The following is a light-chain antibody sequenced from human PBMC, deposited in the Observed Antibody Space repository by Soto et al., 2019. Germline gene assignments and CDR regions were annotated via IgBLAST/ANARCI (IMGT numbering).Light chain of an antibody. J-gene: IGLJ1*01. CDR2: EVS. CDR1: SSDVGGYNY. V-gene: IGLV2-14*01. Sequence: QSVLTQPASVSVSPGQSITSSCTGTSSDVGGYNYVSWYQQHPGKAPKLMIYEVSNRPSGVSNRSSGSKSGNTASLTISGLQAEDEADYYCSSYTSSTFYVFGTGTKV. CDR3: SSYTSSTFYV.